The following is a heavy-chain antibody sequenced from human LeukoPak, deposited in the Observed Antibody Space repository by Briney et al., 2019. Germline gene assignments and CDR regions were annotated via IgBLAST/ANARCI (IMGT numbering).Heavy chain of an antibody. J-gene: IGHJ4*02. CDR3: AREGATVTYYDYYFDY. CDR2: IWYDGSNK. Sequence: GGSLRHSCAASGFTFSSYGMHWVRQAPGKGLEWVAVIWYDGSNKYYADSVKGRFTISRDNSKNTLYLQMNSLRAEDTAVYYCAREGATVTYYDYYFDYWGQGTLVTVSS. D-gene: IGHD3-3*01. V-gene: IGHV3-33*01. CDR1: GFTFSSYG.